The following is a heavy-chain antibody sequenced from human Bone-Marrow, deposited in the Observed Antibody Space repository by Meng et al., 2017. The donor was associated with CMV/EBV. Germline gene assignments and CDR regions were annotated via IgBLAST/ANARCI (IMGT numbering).Heavy chain of an antibody. CDR3: AKDPSGVGATNY. D-gene: IGHD1-26*01. CDR2: IKQVGSEK. V-gene: IGHV3-7*03. CDR1: GFTFSSYW. J-gene: IGHJ4*02. Sequence: GESLKISCAASGFTFSSYWMSWVRQAPGKGLEWVANIKQVGSEKYYVDSVKGRFTASRDNSKNTLYLQMNSLRAEDTAVYYCAKDPSGVGATNYWGQGTLVTGSS.